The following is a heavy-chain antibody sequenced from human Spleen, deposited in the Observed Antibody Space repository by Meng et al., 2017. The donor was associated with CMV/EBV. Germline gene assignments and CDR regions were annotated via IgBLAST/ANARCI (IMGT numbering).Heavy chain of an antibody. J-gene: IGHJ4*02. CDR3: AKGEYNSASLLDY. Sequence: GGSLRLSCEASGFSFNSYTMHWVRQPPGKGLEWVTIIRYDGNNKYYADSVKGRFTVSRDNSKNTLHLQMNRLRPEDTAVYYCAKGEYNSASLLDYWGQGTLVTVSS. D-gene: IGHD6-6*01. CDR2: IRYDGNNK. V-gene: IGHV3-30*02. CDR1: GFSFNSYT.